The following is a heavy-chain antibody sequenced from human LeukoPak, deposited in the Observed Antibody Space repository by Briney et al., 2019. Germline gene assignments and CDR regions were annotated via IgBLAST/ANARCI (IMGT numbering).Heavy chain of an antibody. CDR1: GFTFSGYA. V-gene: IGHV3-23*01. D-gene: IGHD6-19*01. CDR2: ISGSGGST. CDR3: ARGGLGSAFDN. J-gene: IGHJ4*02. Sequence: TGGSLRLSCAASGFTFSGYALSWVRQAPGKGLECVSAISGSGGSTYSADSLKGRFTISRDNSKNTLYLQINSLRADDTAVFCCARGGLGSAFDNWGQGTLVTVSS.